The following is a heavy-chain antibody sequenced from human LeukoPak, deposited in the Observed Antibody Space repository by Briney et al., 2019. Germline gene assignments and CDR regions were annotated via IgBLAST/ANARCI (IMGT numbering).Heavy chain of an antibody. D-gene: IGHD3-10*01. CDR1: GGSISSSSNY. Sequence: SETLSLTCSVSGGSISSSSNYWGWIRQPPGKGLEWIGSFYYSGSTYYNPSLKSRVTISEDTSKNQFSLKLTSVTAADTAVYYCARANSLIRGVGPPMDVWGKGTPVTVSS. J-gene: IGHJ6*03. V-gene: IGHV4-39*07. CDR2: FYYSGST. CDR3: ARANSLIRGVGPPMDV.